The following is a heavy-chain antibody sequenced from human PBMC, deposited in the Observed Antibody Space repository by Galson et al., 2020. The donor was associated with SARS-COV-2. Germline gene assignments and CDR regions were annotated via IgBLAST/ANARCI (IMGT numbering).Heavy chain of an antibody. V-gene: IGHV3-21*01. CDR3: VREASWAMFGMDV. D-gene: IGHD1-26*01. CDR1: GFTFNAYS. J-gene: IGHJ6*02. Sequence: GGSLRLSCAVSGFTFNAYSMSWVRQAPGKGLEWVSSISTNNEYIYSVDSVKGRFTISRDNAKNSVYLQMNSLRAEDTAVYYCVREASWAMFGMDVWGQGTTVTVSS. CDR2: ISTNNEYI.